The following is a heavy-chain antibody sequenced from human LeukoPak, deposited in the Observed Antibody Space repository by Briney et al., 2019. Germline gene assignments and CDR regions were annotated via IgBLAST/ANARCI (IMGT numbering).Heavy chain of an antibody. D-gene: IGHD6-19*01. CDR1: GGTFSSYA. CDR3: ARDLRSIAVAGTGPLGY. CDR2: INAGNGNT. J-gene: IGHJ4*02. Sequence: ASVKVSCKASGGTFSSYAISWVRQAPGQRLEWMGWINAGNGNTKYSQKFQGRVTITRDTSASTAYMELSSLRSEDTAVYYCARDLRSIAVAGTGPLGYWGQGTLVTVSS. V-gene: IGHV1-3*01.